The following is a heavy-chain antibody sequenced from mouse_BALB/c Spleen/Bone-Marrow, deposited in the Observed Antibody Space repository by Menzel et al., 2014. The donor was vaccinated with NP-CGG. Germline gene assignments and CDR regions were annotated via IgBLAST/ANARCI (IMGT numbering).Heavy chain of an antibody. CDR2: MNPFNDGT. D-gene: IGHD1-1*01. Sequence: EVQLQQSGPELVKPGASVKMSCKASRYTFXSYVLHWVRQKPGQGLEWIGFMNPFNDGTKYNEKFKGKATLTSDKSSSTAYMELGSLTSEDSAVYYCAREVVATDYFDYWGQGTTLTVSS. V-gene: IGHV1-14*01. J-gene: IGHJ2*01. CDR1: RYTFXSYV. CDR3: AREVVATDYFDY.